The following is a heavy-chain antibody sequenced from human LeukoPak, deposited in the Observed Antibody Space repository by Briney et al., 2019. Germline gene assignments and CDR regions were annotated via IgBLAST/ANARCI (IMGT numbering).Heavy chain of an antibody. J-gene: IGHJ4*02. CDR1: GFTFDDYA. V-gene: IGHV3-9*01. CDR2: ISWNSGSI. D-gene: IGHD3-16*02. CDR3: AKSFGGVIVSYFDY. Sequence: GGSLRLSCAASGFTFDDYAMHWVRQAPGKGLEWASGISWNSGSIGYADSVKGRFTISRDNAKNSLYLQMNSLRAEDTALYYCAKSFGGVIVSYFDYWGQGTLVTVSS.